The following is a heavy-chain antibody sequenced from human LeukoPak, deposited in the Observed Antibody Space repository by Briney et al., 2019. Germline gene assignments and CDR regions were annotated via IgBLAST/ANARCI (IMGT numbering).Heavy chain of an antibody. CDR1: GFTFSSYW. Sequence: GGSLRLSCAASGFTFSSYWLSWVRQAPGKGLEWVANIKQDGSEKYYVDSVKGRFTISRDDAKNSLYLQMDSLRVEDTAVYYCARDSLHTSRPERHIDYWGQGTLVTVSS. CDR2: IKQDGSEK. CDR3: ARDSLHTSRPERHIDY. D-gene: IGHD2-2*01. V-gene: IGHV3-7*01. J-gene: IGHJ4*02.